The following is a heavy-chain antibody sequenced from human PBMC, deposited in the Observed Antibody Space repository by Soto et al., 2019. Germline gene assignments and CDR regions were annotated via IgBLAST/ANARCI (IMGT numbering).Heavy chain of an antibody. V-gene: IGHV4-59*01. CDR2: IYYSGTT. CDR1: RGSINNYY. Sequence: SETLSLTCTFSRGSINNYYWSWIRQPPGKGLEWIGYIYYSGTTNYNPSLESRVAMSLDTSKNQFSLKLNSMTAADTAVYYCASNYVLQFFSGAYGVWGQGTAVT. J-gene: IGHJ6*02. CDR3: ASNYVLQFFSGAYGV. D-gene: IGHD3-16*01.